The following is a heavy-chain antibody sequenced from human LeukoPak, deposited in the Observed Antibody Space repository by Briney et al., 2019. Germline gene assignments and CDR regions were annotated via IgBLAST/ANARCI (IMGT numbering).Heavy chain of an antibody. D-gene: IGHD3-22*01. V-gene: IGHV3-66*01. Sequence: GGSLRLSCAASGFTVSSNCVNWVRQAPGKGLKWVSVICSGGSTNYADSVKGRFTISRDNSKNTLYLQMNSLRAEDTAVYYCATAPGYWATAPFDYWGQGTLVTVSS. CDR3: ATAPGYWATAPFDY. CDR2: ICSGGST. CDR1: GFTVSSNC. J-gene: IGHJ4*02.